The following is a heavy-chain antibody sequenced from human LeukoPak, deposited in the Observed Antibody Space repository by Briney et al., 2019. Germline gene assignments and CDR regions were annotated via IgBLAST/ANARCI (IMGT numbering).Heavy chain of an antibody. V-gene: IGHV3-74*01. Sequence: GGSLRLSCAASGLTFSSHWMHWVRQAPGKGLVWVSRITNDGSSTTYADSVKGRFTISRDNAKNMLYLQVNSLRAEDTALYYCAKDQALSLSSSRALDYWGQGTLVTVSS. CDR1: GLTFSSHW. CDR3: AKDQALSLSSSRALDY. D-gene: IGHD2-2*01. J-gene: IGHJ4*02. CDR2: ITNDGSST.